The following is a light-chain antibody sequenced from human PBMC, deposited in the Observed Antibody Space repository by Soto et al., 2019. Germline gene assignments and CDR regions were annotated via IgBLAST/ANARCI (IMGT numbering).Light chain of an antibody. CDR2: DVS. V-gene: IGLV2-11*01. CDR3: SSYAGRNIWV. Sequence: QSVLTQPRSVSGSPGQSVTISCTGTSSDVGGSDYVSWYLLHPGKAPKLMIYDVSERPSGVPDRFSGSKSGNTASLTISGLQPEDEADYYCSSYAGRNIWVFGGGTKLTVL. CDR1: SSDVGGSDY. J-gene: IGLJ3*02.